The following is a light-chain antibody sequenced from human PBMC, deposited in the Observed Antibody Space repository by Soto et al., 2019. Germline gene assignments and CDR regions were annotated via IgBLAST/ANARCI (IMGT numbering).Light chain of an antibody. CDR3: CSYTGGSTYVV. V-gene: IGLV2-23*01. CDR1: SSDVGSYNL. CDR2: EGS. J-gene: IGLJ2*01. Sequence: QSVLTQPASVSGSSGQSITISCTGTSSDVGSYNLVSWYQQHPGKAPKLMLYEGSKRPSGVSDRFSGSKSGNTASLTISGLQGEDEADYYCCSYTGGSTYVVFGGGTKVTVL.